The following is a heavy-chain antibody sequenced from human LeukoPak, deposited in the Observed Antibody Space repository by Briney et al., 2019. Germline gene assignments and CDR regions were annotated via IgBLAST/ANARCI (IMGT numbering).Heavy chain of an antibody. V-gene: IGHV4-34*01. CDR3: ARKQFAYYYGSGRSRGDFDY. CDR2: INHSGST. CDR1: GGSFSGYY. Sequence: PQTLSLTCAVYGGSFSGYYGSWIRQPPGEGLEWIGEINHSGSTMDSLSLNSRVTISVDTSKNQFSLKLGSVTAADTAVYYCARKQFAYYYGSGRSRGDFDYWGQGNLVTVSS. J-gene: IGHJ4*02. D-gene: IGHD3-10*01.